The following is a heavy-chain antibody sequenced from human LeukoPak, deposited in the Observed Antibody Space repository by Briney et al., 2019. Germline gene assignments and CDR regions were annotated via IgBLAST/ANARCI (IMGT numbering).Heavy chain of an antibody. V-gene: IGHV1-2*06. CDR2: INPNNGGT. CDR1: GYTFTSYY. J-gene: IGHJ4*02. Sequence: ASVKVSCKASGYTFTSYYMHWVRQAPGQGLEWMGRINPNNGGTNYAQKFQGRVTMTGDTSISTAYMELSSLRSDDTAVYYCTRESGSYHGNDYWGQGTLITVSS. D-gene: IGHD1-26*01. CDR3: TRESGSYHGNDY.